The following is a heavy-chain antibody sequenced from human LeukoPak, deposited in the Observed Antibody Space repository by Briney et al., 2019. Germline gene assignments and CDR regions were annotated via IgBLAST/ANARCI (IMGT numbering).Heavy chain of an antibody. CDR3: AKDRGLLWFGELLD. J-gene: IGHJ4*02. CDR2: IRYDGSNE. CDR1: GFTFSSYG. Sequence: VGSLRLSCAASGFTFSSYGMHWVRQAPGKGQGRVAFIRYDGSNEYYADSVTGRFTISRDNSKNTLYLQMNSLRAEDTAVYYCAKDRGLLWFGELLDWGKGTLVTVAS. D-gene: IGHD3-10*01. V-gene: IGHV3-30*02.